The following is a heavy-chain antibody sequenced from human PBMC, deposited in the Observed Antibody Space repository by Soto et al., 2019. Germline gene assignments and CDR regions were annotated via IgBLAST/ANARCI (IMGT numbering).Heavy chain of an antibody. CDR1: GFTFSSYS. Sequence: GGSLRLSCAASGFTFSSYSMNWIRQAPGKGLEWVSYISSTSVTINYADSVKGRFVISRDNGKNSLYLQMNSLRREDTAVYYCTREDFYGSGSPPNPVPNWRQGTLVTVSS. V-gene: IGHV3-48*04. J-gene: IGHJ4*02. CDR2: ISSTSVTI. CDR3: TREDFYGSGSPPNPVPN. D-gene: IGHD3-10*01.